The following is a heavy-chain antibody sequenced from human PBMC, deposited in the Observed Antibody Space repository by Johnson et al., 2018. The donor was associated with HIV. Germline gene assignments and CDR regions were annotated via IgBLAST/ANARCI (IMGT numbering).Heavy chain of an antibody. D-gene: IGHD2-8*02. V-gene: IGHV3-7*01. CDR2: IKQDGSEK. J-gene: IGHJ3*02. CDR3: ARGPGGFGAFDI. Sequence: MLLVESGGGLVQPGGSLRLSCAASGFTFSSYAMSWVRQAPGKGLEWVANIKQDGSEKYYADSVKGRFTISRDNSKNTLYLQMNSLRAEDTAVYYCARGPGGFGAFDIWGQGTMVTVSS. CDR1: GFTFSSYA.